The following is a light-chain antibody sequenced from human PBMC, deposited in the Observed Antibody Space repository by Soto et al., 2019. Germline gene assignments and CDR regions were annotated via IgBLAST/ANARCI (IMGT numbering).Light chain of an antibody. Sequence: EVVMTQSPVTLTVSPGNRATVSCRASQSLGSNLAWYQQKPGQAPRLLIFGASIRATGIPARFSGSGSGTDFTLTISSLQPEDSATYYCQQSSSFPLTFGQGTRLEIK. CDR2: GAS. J-gene: IGKJ5*01. CDR3: QQSSSFPLT. V-gene: IGKV3-15*01. CDR1: QSLGSN.